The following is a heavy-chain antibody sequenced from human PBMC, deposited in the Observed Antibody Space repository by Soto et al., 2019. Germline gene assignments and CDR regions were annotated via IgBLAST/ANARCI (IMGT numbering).Heavy chain of an antibody. J-gene: IGHJ6*02. Sequence: ASVKVSCKASGYTFTSYYMHWVRQAPGQGLEWMGIINPSGGSTTYAQKFQGRVTMTRDTSTSTVYMELSSLRSEDTAVYYCARDSRALLWFGELYPYGMDVWGQGTTVTVS. V-gene: IGHV1-46*01. CDR3: ARDSRALLWFGELYPYGMDV. CDR1: GYTFTSYY. CDR2: INPSGGST. D-gene: IGHD3-10*01.